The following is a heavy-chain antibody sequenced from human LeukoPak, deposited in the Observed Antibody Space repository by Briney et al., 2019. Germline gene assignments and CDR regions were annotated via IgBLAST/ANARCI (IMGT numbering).Heavy chain of an antibody. CDR2: ITPIFGTA. CDR3: AREARSGWPTGDY. CDR1: GGTFSSYA. V-gene: IGHV1-69*05. J-gene: IGHJ4*02. D-gene: IGHD6-19*01. Sequence: SVKVSCKASGGTFSSYAISWVRQAPGQGLEWMGGITPIFGTANYAQKFQGRVTITTDESTSTAYMELSSLRSEDTAVYYCAREARSGWPTGDYWGQGTLVTVSS.